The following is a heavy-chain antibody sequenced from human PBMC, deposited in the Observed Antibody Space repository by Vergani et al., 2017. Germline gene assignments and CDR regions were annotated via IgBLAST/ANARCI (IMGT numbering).Heavy chain of an antibody. Sequence: EVQLVESGGGLIQPGGSLRLSCAASGFTVSSNYMSWVRQAPGKGLEWVSVIYSGGSTYYADSVKGRFTISRDNSKNTLYLQMNSLRAEDTAVYYCARFLGAYCGGDCYSEYCGQGTLVTVSS. CDR1: GFTVSSNY. D-gene: IGHD2-21*01. CDR3: ARFLGAYCGGDCYSEY. V-gene: IGHV3-53*01. J-gene: IGHJ4*02. CDR2: IYSGGST.